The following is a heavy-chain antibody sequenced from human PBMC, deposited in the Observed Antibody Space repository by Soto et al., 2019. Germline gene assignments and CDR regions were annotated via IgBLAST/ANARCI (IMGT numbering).Heavy chain of an antibody. J-gene: IGHJ4*02. CDR1: GFTFTTYA. V-gene: IGHV3-64*04. Sequence: GGSLRLSCAAYGFTFTTYAMHWVRQAPGKGLQYVSGISSYGDNTYYADSVKGRFAISRDNSKNTLYLQMNSLRAEDTAVYYCAKDLPGRGSSYFDYWGQGTLVTVSS. CDR3: AKDLPGRGSSYFDY. D-gene: IGHD2-15*01. CDR2: ISSYGDNT.